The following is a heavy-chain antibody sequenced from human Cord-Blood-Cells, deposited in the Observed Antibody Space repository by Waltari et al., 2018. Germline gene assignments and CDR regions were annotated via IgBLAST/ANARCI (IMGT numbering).Heavy chain of an antibody. CDR1: GGSISSSSYY. J-gene: IGHJ4*02. CDR3: ARLGAGDRYYFDY. CDR2: IYYSGST. Sequence: QLQLQESGPGLVKPSETLSLTCTVSGGSISSSSYYWGWIRQPPGKWLEWIGSIYYSGSTYYNPSLTSRVTISVDTSKNQFSLKLSSVTAADTAVYYCARLGAGDRYYFDYWGQGTLVTVSS. V-gene: IGHV4-39*01. D-gene: IGHD3-10*01.